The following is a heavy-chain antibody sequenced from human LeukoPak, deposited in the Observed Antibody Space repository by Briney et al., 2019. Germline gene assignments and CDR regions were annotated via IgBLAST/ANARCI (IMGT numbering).Heavy chain of an antibody. CDR2: INAGNGNT. J-gene: IGHJ4*02. D-gene: IGHD3-22*01. Sequence: ALVKVSCKASGYTFTSYVMHWVRQAPGQRLEWMGWINAGNGNTKYSQKFQGRVTITRDTSASTAYMELSSLRSEDTAVYYCASGYYDSSLDYYFDYWGQGTLVTVSS. CDR1: GYTFTSYV. CDR3: ASGYYDSSLDYYFDY. V-gene: IGHV1-3*01.